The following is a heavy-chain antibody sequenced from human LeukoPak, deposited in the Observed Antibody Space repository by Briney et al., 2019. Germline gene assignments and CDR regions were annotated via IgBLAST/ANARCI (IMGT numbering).Heavy chain of an antibody. CDR2: IIPIFGTA. Sequence: SVKVSCKASGYTFTSYGISWVRQAPGQGLEWMGGIIPIFGTANYAQEFQGRVTITADESTSTAYMELSSLTSEDTAVYYCAEEDNPGDAFDIWGQGTMVTVSS. CDR3: AEEDNPGDAFDI. D-gene: IGHD1-14*01. J-gene: IGHJ3*02. CDR1: GYTFTSYG. V-gene: IGHV1-69*13.